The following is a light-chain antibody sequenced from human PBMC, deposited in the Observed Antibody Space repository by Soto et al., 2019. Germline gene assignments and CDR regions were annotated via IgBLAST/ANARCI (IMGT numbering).Light chain of an antibody. CDR2: GAS. V-gene: IGKV3-15*01. J-gene: IGKJ5*01. CDR3: QQYNNWRIT. Sequence: PGERATLSCRASQSVSSSYLAWYQQKPGQAPRLLIYGASTRATGIPARFTGSGSGTEFTLTISSLQSEDFAVYYCQQYNNWRITFGQGTRLEI. CDR1: QSVSSSY.